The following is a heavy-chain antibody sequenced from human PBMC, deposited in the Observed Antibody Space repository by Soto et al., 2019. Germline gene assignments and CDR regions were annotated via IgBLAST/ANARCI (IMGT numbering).Heavy chain of an antibody. V-gene: IGHV3-23*01. Sequence: GGSLRLSCAASGFTFSSYAMSWVRQAPGKGLEWVSAISGSGGSTYYADSVKGRFTISRDNSKNTLYLQMNSLRAEDTAVYYCANLADGGGGRAIWFGELLWDWGQGTLVTVSS. J-gene: IGHJ4*02. CDR1: GFTFSSYA. D-gene: IGHD3-10*01. CDR2: ISGSGGST. CDR3: ANLADGGGGRAIWFGELLWD.